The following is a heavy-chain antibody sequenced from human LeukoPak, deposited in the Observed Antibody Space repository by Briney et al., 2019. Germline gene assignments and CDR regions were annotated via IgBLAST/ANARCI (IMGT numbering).Heavy chain of an antibody. V-gene: IGHV3-53*01. Sequence: GGSLRLSCAASGFTVSSNYMSWVRQAPGKGLEWVSVIYSGGSTYYADSVKGRFTISRDNSKNTLYLQMNSLRAEDTAVYYCARDAVDNRRTYGDLDYWGQGTLVTVSS. CDR1: GFTVSSNY. D-gene: IGHD4-17*01. CDR3: ARDAVDNRRTYGDLDY. CDR2: IYSGGST. J-gene: IGHJ4*02.